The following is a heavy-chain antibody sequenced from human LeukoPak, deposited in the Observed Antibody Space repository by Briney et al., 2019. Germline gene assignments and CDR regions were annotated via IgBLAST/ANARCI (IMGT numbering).Heavy chain of an antibody. V-gene: IGHV1-24*01. D-gene: IGHD3-22*01. J-gene: IGHJ4*02. CDR1: GYTLTELS. Sequence: ASVKVSCKVSGYTLTELSMHWVRRAPGKGLEWMGGFDPEDGETIYAQKIQGRVTMTEDTSTDTAYMELSSLRSEDTAVYYCATAPRDSSGYYSDYWGQGTLVTVSS. CDR3: ATAPRDSSGYYSDY. CDR2: FDPEDGET.